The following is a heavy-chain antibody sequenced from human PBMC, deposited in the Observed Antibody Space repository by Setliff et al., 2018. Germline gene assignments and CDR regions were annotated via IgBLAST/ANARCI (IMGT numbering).Heavy chain of an antibody. CDR3: ATEAPVGVAVAGTSAFDI. CDR1: GCTFTDYA. J-gene: IGHJ3*02. CDR2: INPGNGNT. V-gene: IGHV1-3*01. Sequence: ASVKVSCKASGCTFTDYAMHWVRQAPGQRLEWMGWINPGNGNTKYSQKFQGRVTITRDTSASTAYMELSSLRSEDTAVYYCATEAPVGVAVAGTSAFDIWGQGTMVTVSS. D-gene: IGHD6-19*01.